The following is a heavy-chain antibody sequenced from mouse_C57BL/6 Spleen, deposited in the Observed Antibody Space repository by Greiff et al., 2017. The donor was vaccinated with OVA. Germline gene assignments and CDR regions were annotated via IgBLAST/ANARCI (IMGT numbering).Heavy chain of an antibody. CDR2: INPSNGGT. V-gene: IGHV1-53*01. Sequence: VQLQQPGTELVKPGASVKLSCKASGYTFTSYWMHWVKQRPGQGLEWIGNINPSNGGTNYNEKFKSKATLTVDKSSSTAYMQLSSLTSEDSAVYYCARSGKGLGDYFDYWGQGTTLTVSS. J-gene: IGHJ2*01. D-gene: IGHD4-1*01. CDR1: GYTFTSYW. CDR3: ARSGKGLGDYFDY.